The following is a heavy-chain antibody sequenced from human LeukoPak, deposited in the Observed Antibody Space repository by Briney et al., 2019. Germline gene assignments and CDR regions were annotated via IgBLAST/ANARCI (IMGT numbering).Heavy chain of an antibody. CDR2: ISSSSSYI. CDR3: ASSYFDNSLHAYDI. Sequence: GGSLRLSCAASGFTLSSYWMHWVRQAPGKGLEWVSSISSSSSYIYYADSVKGRFTISRDNAKNSLYLQMSSLRAEDTAVYFCASSYFDNSLHAYDIWGQGTMVTVSS. CDR1: GFTLSSYW. V-gene: IGHV3-21*01. J-gene: IGHJ3*02. D-gene: IGHD3-22*01.